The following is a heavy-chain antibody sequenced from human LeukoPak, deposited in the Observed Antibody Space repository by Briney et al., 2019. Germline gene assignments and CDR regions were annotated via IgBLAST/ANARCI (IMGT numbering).Heavy chain of an antibody. D-gene: IGHD6-13*01. CDR2: ISGSGGNP. V-gene: IGHV3-23*01. J-gene: IGHJ4*02. CDR3: AKRQVSAAPGALDY. Sequence: GESLRLSCAASGFTFSNYAMIWVRQAPGKGLEWVSAISGSGGNPYYADSVEGRFTVSRDNSKSTLHLQLNSLRAEDTAVYYCAKRQVSAAPGALDYWGQGTLLTVSS. CDR1: GFTFSNYA.